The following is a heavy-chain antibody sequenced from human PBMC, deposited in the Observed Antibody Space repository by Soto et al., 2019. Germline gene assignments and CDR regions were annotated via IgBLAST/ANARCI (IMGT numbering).Heavy chain of an antibody. Sequence: LSLTCTVSGGSISSYYWSWIRQPPGKGLEWIGYIYYSGSTNYNPSLKSRVTISVDTSKNQFSLKLTSVTAVDTAVYYCARGGYSYGRDYGMDVWGQGTTVTVS. CDR2: IYYSGST. D-gene: IGHD5-18*01. CDR3: ARGGYSYGRDYGMDV. CDR1: GGSISSYY. J-gene: IGHJ6*02. V-gene: IGHV4-59*01.